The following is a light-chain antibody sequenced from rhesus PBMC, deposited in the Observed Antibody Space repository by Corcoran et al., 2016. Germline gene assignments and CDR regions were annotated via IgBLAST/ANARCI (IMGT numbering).Light chain of an antibody. CDR3: QHYYSTPWT. V-gene: IGKV1-25*01. Sequence: DIQMTQSPSSLSASVGDRVTITCRASQGITNDLDWYQPKPGETPKLLIYEASSLQSGIPSRFSGRGSGTDFTLTISSLQSEDFATYYCQHYYSTPWTFGQGTKVEIK. J-gene: IGKJ1*01. CDR2: EAS. CDR1: QGITND.